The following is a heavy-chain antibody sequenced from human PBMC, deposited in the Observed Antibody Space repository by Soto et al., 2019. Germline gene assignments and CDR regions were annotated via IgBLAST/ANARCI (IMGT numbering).Heavy chain of an antibody. CDR1: GGSFSSYT. CDR2: IVPMVGRT. CDR3: ALDSGSDVFDI. J-gene: IGHJ3*02. Sequence: QVQLVQSGAEVKKTGSSVKGSCKASGGSFSSYTISWVRQAPGQGLEWMGRIVPMVGRTIYAQKFQGRVAISADKSTTTAYMDLSNLASEDTAMYYCALDSGSDVFDIWGQGTLVTVSS. V-gene: IGHV1-69*02. D-gene: IGHD3-10*01.